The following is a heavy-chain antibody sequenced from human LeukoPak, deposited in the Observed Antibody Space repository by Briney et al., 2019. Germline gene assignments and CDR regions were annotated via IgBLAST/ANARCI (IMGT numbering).Heavy chain of an antibody. J-gene: IGHJ4*02. CDR2: ISSSGGST. Sequence: YPGGSLRLSCAASGFTFSNYAMSWVRRAPGRGLEWLSAISSSGGSTYYADSVKGRFTISRDNSKNTLHLQMNSMRTDDTAVYHCARQLGYCSDGSCYFDYWGQGTLVTVSS. CDR1: GFTFSNYA. D-gene: IGHD2-15*01. V-gene: IGHV3-23*01. CDR3: ARQLGYCSDGSCYFDY.